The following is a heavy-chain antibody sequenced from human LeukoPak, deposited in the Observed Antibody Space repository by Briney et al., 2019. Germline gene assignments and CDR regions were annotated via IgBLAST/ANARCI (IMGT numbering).Heavy chain of an antibody. CDR3: ARDLIVGATTNAFDI. Sequence: SVKVSCKASGGTFSSYAISWVRQAPGQGLEWMGEIIPIFGTANYAQKFQGRVTITTDESTSTAYMELSSLRSEDTAVYYCARDLIVGATTNAFDIWGQGTMVTVSS. D-gene: IGHD1-26*01. J-gene: IGHJ3*02. CDR1: GGTFSSYA. V-gene: IGHV1-69*05. CDR2: IIPIFGTA.